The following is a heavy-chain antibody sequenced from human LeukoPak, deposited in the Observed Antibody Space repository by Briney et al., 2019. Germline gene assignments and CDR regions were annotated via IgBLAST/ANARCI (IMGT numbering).Heavy chain of an antibody. D-gene: IGHD3-3*01. Sequence: ASVKVSCKASGYTFTSYYMHWVRQAPGQGLEWMGIINPSGGSTSYAQKFQGRVTMTRDTSTSTVYMELSSLRSEDTAVYYCATVTRFLEWLSSNYFDYWGQGTLVTVSS. CDR2: INPSGGST. CDR1: GYTFTSYY. J-gene: IGHJ4*02. CDR3: ATVTRFLEWLSSNYFDY. V-gene: IGHV1-46*01.